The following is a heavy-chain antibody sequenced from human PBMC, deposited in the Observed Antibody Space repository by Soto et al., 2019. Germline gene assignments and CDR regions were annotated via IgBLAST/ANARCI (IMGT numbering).Heavy chain of an antibody. CDR2: VSTDGST. J-gene: IGHJ4*02. CDR1: GFTFSTYA. D-gene: IGHD2-8*02. Sequence: PGGSLRLSCAASGFTFSTYAMSWVRQAPGKGLEWVSGVSTDGSTYYVDSVKGRFTISRDKSQNTLYLQLNSLRAEDTAVYYCVPGRQLVLAYWGQGTVVTVSS. V-gene: IGHV3-23*01. CDR3: VPGRQLVLAY.